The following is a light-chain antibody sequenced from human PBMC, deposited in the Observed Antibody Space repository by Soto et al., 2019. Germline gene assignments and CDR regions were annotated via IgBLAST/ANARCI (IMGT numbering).Light chain of an antibody. J-gene: IGKJ5*01. Sequence: DIVLTQSTANLSLSPGERATLSCRASRSVCIYLPWSQQKPGQAPSLLIFDAYNRATGITARFSGSGSGTDFTLTISSLEPEDFAVYYCQPRSNWHITFGQGTRLEIK. V-gene: IGKV3-11*01. CDR2: DAY. CDR3: QPRSNWHIT. CDR1: RSVCIY.